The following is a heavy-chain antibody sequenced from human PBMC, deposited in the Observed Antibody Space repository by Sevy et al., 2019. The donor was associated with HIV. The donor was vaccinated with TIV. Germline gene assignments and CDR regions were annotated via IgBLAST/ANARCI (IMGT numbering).Heavy chain of an antibody. J-gene: IGHJ4*01. Sequence: GGSLRLSCAASGFAFSSHAMHWVRQAPGKGPEWVATISYEGSETFYAASVEGRFTISRDHSKNMLSLQINSLRPEDTAVYYCARDGGFSIKWYPLYWGHGTLVTVSS. CDR3: ARDGGFSIKWYPLY. D-gene: IGHD3-3*02. CDR1: GFAFSSHA. CDR2: ISYEGSET. V-gene: IGHV3-30-3*01.